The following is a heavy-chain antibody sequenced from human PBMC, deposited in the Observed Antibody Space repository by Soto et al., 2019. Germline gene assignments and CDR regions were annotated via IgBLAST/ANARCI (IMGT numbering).Heavy chain of an antibody. D-gene: IGHD6-13*01. V-gene: IGHV4-34*01. CDR1: GGSFSGYY. Sequence: SETLSLTCAVYGGSFSGYYWSWIRQPPGKGLEWIGEINHSGSTNYNPSLKSRVTISVDASKNQFSLKLSSVTAADTAVYYCASGSDSSSWAFDYWGQGTLVTVSS. CDR2: INHSGST. J-gene: IGHJ4*02. CDR3: ASGSDSSSWAFDY.